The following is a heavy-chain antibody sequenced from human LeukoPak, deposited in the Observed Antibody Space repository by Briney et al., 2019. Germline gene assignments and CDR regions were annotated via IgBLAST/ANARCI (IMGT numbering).Heavy chain of an antibody. V-gene: IGHV4-39*07. D-gene: IGHD3-16*01. CDR3: AREPGTFDYPYMDV. Sequence: SETLSLTCTVSGGSISNSFYYWGWIRQPPGKGLEWIGSINDSGSTYYNPSLKRRVTISVDTSKNQFSLKLSSVPAADTAVYYCAREPGTFDYPYMDVWGKGTTVTISS. J-gene: IGHJ6*03. CDR1: GGSISNSFYY. CDR2: INDSGST.